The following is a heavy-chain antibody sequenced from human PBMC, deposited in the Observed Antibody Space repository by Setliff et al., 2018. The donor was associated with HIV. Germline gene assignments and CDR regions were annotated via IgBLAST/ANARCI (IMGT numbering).Heavy chain of an antibody. CDR1: GDSISSGSYY. J-gene: IGHJ4*02. CDR3: ARGKSGGY. D-gene: IGHD3-10*01. CDR2: IYYSGVT. V-gene: IGHV4-61*01. Sequence: SETLSLTCSVSGDSISSGSYYWSWIRQPPGKGLEWIGYIYYSGVTNYNPSLKSRSTISLDTSKNQFSLKLTSVAAADTAGYYCARGKSGGYWGQGTLVTVSS.